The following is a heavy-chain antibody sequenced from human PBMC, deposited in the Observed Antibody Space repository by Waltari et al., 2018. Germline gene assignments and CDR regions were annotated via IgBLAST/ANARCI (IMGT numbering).Heavy chain of an antibody. J-gene: IGHJ6*02. CDR2: NSDSGVNT. CDR3: AKYCIYASCPAGAYYGMDV. V-gene: IGHV3-23*01. Sequence: EVQLLESGGGLVQPGGSLRVSCAASVFTFSTYAMSWVRQTPGKGLEWVSDNSDSGVNTYYADSVKGRFTISRDNSKNTLYLQMNSLRAEDTAVYYCAKYCIYASCPAGAYYGMDVWGQGTTVTVSS. CDR1: VFTFSTYA. D-gene: IGHD2-2*01.